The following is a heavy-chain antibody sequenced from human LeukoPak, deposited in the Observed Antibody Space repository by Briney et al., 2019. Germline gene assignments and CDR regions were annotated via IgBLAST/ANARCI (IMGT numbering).Heavy chain of an antibody. CDR2: INPNSGGT. J-gene: IGHJ4*02. CDR3: ARGSAVGATTGIDY. Sequence: GASVKVSCKASGYTFSDYYMHWVRQAPGQGLEWMGWINPNSGGTNYAQKFQGRVTMTRDTSISTAYMELSRLRSDDTAVYYCARGSAVGATTGIDYWGQGTLVTVSS. CDR1: GYTFSDYY. D-gene: IGHD1-26*01. V-gene: IGHV1-2*02.